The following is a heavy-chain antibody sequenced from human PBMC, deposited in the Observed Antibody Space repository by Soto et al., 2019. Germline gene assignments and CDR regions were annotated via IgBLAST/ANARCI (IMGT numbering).Heavy chain of an antibody. V-gene: IGHV3-48*02. J-gene: IGHJ4*02. D-gene: IGHD2-15*01. Sequence: EVQLVESGGGLVQPGGSLRLSCAASGFTFSSYSMNWVRQAPGKGLEWVSYISSSSTIYYADSVKGRFTISRDNAKNSLYLQMNSLRDEDTAVYYCAREGGIYCSGGRCYSINYFDYWGQGTLVTVSS. CDR2: ISSSSTI. CDR3: AREGGIYCSGGRCYSINYFDY. CDR1: GFTFSSYS.